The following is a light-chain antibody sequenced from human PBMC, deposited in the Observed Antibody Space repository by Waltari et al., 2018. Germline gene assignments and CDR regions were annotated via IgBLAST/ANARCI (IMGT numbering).Light chain of an antibody. CDR2: DAS. Sequence: EIVLTQSPATLSLSRGERATLSCRTSQRVSSYLAWYQQKPGQAPRLLIYDASNRATGIPARFSGSGSGTDFTLTISSLEPEDFAVYYCQQRSNWPINFGQGTRLQIK. V-gene: IGKV3-11*01. J-gene: IGKJ5*01. CDR1: QRVSSY. CDR3: QQRSNWPIN.